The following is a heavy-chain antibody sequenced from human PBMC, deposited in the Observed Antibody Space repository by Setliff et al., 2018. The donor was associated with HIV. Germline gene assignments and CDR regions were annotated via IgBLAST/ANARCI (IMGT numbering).Heavy chain of an antibody. V-gene: IGHV4-34*01. Sequence: PSETLSLTCAFYGGSLNGFYWGWIRQSPGKGLEWIGEINHRGSTKYNPSLKSRVTIRVDMSKNQFSLEVTAVTAADTAVYYCVRGWDDKVSTISAPYYYCMDVWGKGTTVTVSS. CDR2: INHRGST. CDR3: VRGWDDKVSTISAPYYYCMDV. CDR1: GGSLNGFY. J-gene: IGHJ6*03. D-gene: IGHD5-12*01.